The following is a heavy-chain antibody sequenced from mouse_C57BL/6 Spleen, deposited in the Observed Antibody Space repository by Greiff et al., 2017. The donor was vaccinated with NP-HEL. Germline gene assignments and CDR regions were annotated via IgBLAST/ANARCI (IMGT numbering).Heavy chain of an antibody. J-gene: IGHJ2*01. CDR1: GFTFSDYG. CDR2: ISSGSSTI. V-gene: IGHV5-17*01. Sequence: EVQVVESGGGLVKPGGSLKLSCAASGFTFSDYGMHWVRQAPEKGLEWVAYISSGSSTIYYADTVKGRFTISRDNAKNTLFLQMTSLRSEDTAMYYCARIYYGYDEGYFDYWGQGTTLTVSS. CDR3: ARIYYGYDEGYFDY. D-gene: IGHD2-2*01.